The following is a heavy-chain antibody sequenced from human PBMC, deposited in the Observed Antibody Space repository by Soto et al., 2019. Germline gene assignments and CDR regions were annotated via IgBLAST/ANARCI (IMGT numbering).Heavy chain of an antibody. V-gene: IGHV1-69*04. CDR3: ARDRGSGYDWHAFDI. CDR1: GGTFSSYT. CDR2: IIPILGIA. J-gene: IGHJ3*02. D-gene: IGHD5-12*01. Sequence: SVKVSCKASGGTFSSYTISWVRQAPGQGLEWMGRIIPILGIANYAQKFQGRVTITADKSTSTAYMELSSLRSEDTAVYYCARDRGSGYDWHAFDIWGQGTMVTVSS.